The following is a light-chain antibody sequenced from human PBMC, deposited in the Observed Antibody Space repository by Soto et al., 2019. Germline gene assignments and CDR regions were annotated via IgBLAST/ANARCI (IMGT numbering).Light chain of an antibody. CDR1: ESLLHSDGNTY. J-gene: IGKJ1*01. Sequence: YTTLTSSVTPGQSASFSCGSSESLLHSDGNTYLSWLHQRPGQPPRLLIYQISKRFSGVPDRFSGSGAGTNFTLRISRVEVEDVGTFFCMQSSQLRTFGQGTKVDI. V-gene: IGKV2-24*01. CDR3: MQSSQLRT. CDR2: QIS.